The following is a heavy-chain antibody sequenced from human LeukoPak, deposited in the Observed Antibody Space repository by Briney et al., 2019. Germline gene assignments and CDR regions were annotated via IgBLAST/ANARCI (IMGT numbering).Heavy chain of an antibody. CDR3: AGACGYNYFDY. J-gene: IGHJ4*02. V-gene: IGHV3-53*01. D-gene: IGHD3-16*02. CDR1: GFTVSSNY. Sequence: GGSLRLSCAASGFTVSSNYMSWVRQAPGKGLEWVSVFYSGGDTYYADSVQGRFTISRDNSKNTLYLQMNSLRAEDTAVYYCAGACGYNYFDYWGQGTLVTVSS. CDR2: FYSGGDT.